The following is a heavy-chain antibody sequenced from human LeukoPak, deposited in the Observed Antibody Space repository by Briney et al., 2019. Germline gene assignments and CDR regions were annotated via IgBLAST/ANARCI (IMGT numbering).Heavy chain of an antibody. D-gene: IGHD6-13*01. CDR3: ARDLFRAAAGKRAYYYGMDV. CDR2: IWYDGSNK. CDR1: GFTFSSYG. Sequence: PGGSLRLSCPASGFTFSSYGMHWVRQAPGKGLEWVAVIWYDGSNKYYADSVKGRFTISRDNSKNTLYLQMNSLRAEDTAVYYCARDLFRAAAGKRAYYYGMDVWGKGTTVTVSS. V-gene: IGHV3-33*01. J-gene: IGHJ6*04.